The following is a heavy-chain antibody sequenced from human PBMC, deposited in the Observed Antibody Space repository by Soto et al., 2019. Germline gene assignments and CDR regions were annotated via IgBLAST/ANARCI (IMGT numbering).Heavy chain of an antibody. CDR1: GGCSSSYY. D-gene: IGHD2-21*02. CDR3: ARDESSEADAYCGGDCDESWFDP. CDR2: IYTSGST. J-gene: IGHJ5*02. Sequence: SEILSLTCTVSGGCSSSYYWSWIRQPAGKGLEWIGRIYTSGSTNYNPSLKSRVTMSVDTSKNQFSLKLSSVTAADTAVYYCARDESSEADAYCGGDCDESWFDPWGQGTLVTVSS. V-gene: IGHV4-4*07.